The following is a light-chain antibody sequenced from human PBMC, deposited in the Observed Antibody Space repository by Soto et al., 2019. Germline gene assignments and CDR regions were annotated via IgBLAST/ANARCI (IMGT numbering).Light chain of an antibody. CDR3: QMCGIARFS. CDR1: QASTTY. CDR2: AAS. Sequence: DMQMTHSPCPLSASVGARVTITCRASQASTTYLAWYQQKPGQVPKLLVYAASTLRSGVPARFSGSGSGTELTLTISSLQPEDVATYYCQMCGIARFSFGGGTKVQL. J-gene: IGKJ4*01. V-gene: IGKV1-27*01.